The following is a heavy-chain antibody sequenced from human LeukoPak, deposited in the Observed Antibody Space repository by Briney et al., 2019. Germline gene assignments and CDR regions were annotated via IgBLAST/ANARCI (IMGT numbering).Heavy chain of an antibody. CDR3: ARHSGGLGSQAFDL. CDR1: GGSISSYY. V-gene: IGHV4-59*08. Sequence: SETLSLTCTVSGGSISSYYWSWIRQPPGKGLEWLGYIYYIGGTNYNPSLKSRVTISVDTSKNQFSLKLNSVTAADTAVYYCARHSGGLGSQAFDLWGQGTMVTVSS. J-gene: IGHJ3*01. CDR2: IYYIGGT. D-gene: IGHD2-15*01.